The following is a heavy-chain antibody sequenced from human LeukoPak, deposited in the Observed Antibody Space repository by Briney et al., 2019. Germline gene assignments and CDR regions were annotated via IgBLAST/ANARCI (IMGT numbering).Heavy chain of an antibody. CDR1: GYTFTDNH. V-gene: IGHV1-2*02. J-gene: IGHJ3*02. CDR3: ARELGRNAFDI. Sequence: ASVKVSCKASGYTFTDNHMYWIRQAPGQGPECTGWINPNSGGTNYAQKFQGRITMTRDTSISTAYMELSRLTSDDTAIYFCARELGRNAFDIWGQGTMVTVS. CDR2: INPNSGGT. D-gene: IGHD7-27*01.